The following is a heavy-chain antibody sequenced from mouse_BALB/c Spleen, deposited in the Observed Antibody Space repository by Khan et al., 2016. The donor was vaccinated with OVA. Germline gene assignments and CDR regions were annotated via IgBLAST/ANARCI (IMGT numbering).Heavy chain of an antibody. CDR3: ASHLTGSFAY. CDR1: GFTFSTYG. Sequence: EVQLLETGGDLVKPGGSLRLSCAASGFTFSTYGMSWVHQPPDKRLEWVATINSDGDYTYYPDTVKGRFTISRNNAENTLYLQMSSLKSEDTAIYYCASHLTGSFAYWGQGTLVTVSA. J-gene: IGHJ3*01. CDR2: INSDGDYT. V-gene: IGHV5-6*01. D-gene: IGHD4-1*01.